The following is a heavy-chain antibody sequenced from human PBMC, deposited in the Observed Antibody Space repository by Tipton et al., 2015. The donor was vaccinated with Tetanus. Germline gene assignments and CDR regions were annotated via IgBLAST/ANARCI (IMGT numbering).Heavy chain of an antibody. Sequence: LRLSCTVSGGSFSLYYWNWVRQSPGKGLEWIGEISHSGSSSYSPSLKSRVTISVGTSKNQFSLRLRSVAAADTAVYYCARGGRDAYNNPLGAFDVWGRGTTVTVSS. D-gene: IGHD5-24*01. J-gene: IGHJ3*01. CDR3: ARGGRDAYNNPLGAFDV. CDR1: GGSFSLYY. V-gene: IGHV4-34*01. CDR2: ISHSGSS.